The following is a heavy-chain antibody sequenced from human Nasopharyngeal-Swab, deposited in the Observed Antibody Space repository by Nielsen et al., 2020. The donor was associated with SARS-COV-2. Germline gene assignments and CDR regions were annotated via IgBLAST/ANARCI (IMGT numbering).Heavy chain of an antibody. CDR1: GYTFTSYA. D-gene: IGHD3-22*01. CDR2: IIPIFGTA. V-gene: IGHV1-69*13. Sequence: SVKVSCKASGYTFTSYAMHWVRQAPGQRLEWMGGIIPIFGTANYAQKFQGRVTITADESTSTAYMELSSLRSEDTAVYYCARCTYYYDSSALYYYGMDVWGQGTTVTVSS. J-gene: IGHJ6*02. CDR3: ARCTYYYDSSALYYYGMDV.